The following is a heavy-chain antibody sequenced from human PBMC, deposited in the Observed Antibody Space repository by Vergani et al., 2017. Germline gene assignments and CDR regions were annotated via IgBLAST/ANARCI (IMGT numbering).Heavy chain of an antibody. Sequence: QVQLVQSGAEVKKPGSSVKVSCKASGGTFSSYAISWVRQAPGQGLEWMGGIIPIFGTTNYAQKFQGRVTMTRNTSISTAYMELSSLRSEDTAVYYCARGGPKRYYYYMDVWGKGTTVTVSS. CDR2: IIPIFGTT. V-gene: IGHV1-69*06. CDR1: GGTFSSYA. J-gene: IGHJ6*03. CDR3: ARGGPKRYYYYMDV.